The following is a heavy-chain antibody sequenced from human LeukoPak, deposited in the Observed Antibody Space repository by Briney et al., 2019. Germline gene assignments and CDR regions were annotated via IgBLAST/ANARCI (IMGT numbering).Heavy chain of an antibody. V-gene: IGHV3-74*01. D-gene: IGHD2-15*01. CDR3: ARLYCSGGSCYIPQGDNYFDY. J-gene: IGHJ4*02. CDR2: INSDGSST. Sequence: GGSLRLSCAASGFTFSTYWMHWVRQAPGKGLVWVSRINSDGSSTFYADSVKGRFTISRDNAKNTLYLQMNSLRAEDTAVYYCARLYCSGGSCYIPQGDNYFDYWGQGTLVTVSS. CDR1: GFTFSTYW.